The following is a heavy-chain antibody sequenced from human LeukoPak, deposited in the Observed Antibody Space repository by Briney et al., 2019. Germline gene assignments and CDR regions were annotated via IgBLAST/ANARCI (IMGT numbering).Heavy chain of an antibody. CDR3: ASQRKYSRMWYESYYSYNVDV. CDR2: IYYSGNT. Sequence: SETLSLTCSVSGGSIRSSSHYWGWLRQTPGKGLEWIGSIYYSGNTYYNPSLRSRLSISVDTSKRQFSLRLTSVTAADTAVYYCASQRKYSRMWYESYYSYNVDVWGQGTTVTVSS. V-gene: IGHV4-39*01. D-gene: IGHD5-12*01. J-gene: IGHJ6*02. CDR1: GGSIRSSSHY.